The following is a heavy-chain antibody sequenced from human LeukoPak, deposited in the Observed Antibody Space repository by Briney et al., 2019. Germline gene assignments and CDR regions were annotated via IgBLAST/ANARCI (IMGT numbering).Heavy chain of an antibody. Sequence: QPGGSLRLSCAASGFTFSSYSMNWVRQAPGKGLEWVSYISSSSSTIYYADSVKGRFTISRDNAKNSLYLQMNSLRAEDTAVYYCAREVTGYSSGWPLPEYFQHWGQGTLVTVSS. CDR1: GFTFSSYS. J-gene: IGHJ1*01. V-gene: IGHV3-48*04. CDR2: ISSSSSTI. CDR3: AREVTGYSSGWPLPEYFQH. D-gene: IGHD6-19*01.